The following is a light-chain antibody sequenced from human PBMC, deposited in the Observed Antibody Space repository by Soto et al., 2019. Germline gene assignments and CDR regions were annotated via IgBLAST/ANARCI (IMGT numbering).Light chain of an antibody. Sequence: EIVLTQSPGTLSLSPGERATLSCRASQSVSSSFLAWYQQKPGQAPRLLIYGASSRATGIPDRFSGSGSGTAFTLTIRRLEPEDSAVYHFQLCGSSSLVTFGPGTNVDIK. CDR1: QSVSSSF. CDR3: QLCGSSSLVT. V-gene: IGKV3-20*01. J-gene: IGKJ3*01. CDR2: GAS.